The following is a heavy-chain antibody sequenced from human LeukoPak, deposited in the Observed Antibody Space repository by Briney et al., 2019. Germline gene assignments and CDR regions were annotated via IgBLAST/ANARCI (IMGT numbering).Heavy chain of an antibody. V-gene: IGHV3-64D*09. D-gene: IGHD3-10*01. J-gene: IGHJ4*02. CDR2: ITSNGGTT. Sequence: GGSLRLSCAASGFAFSSDWMHWVRQAPGKGLEYVSAITSNGGTTYYADSVKGRFTISRDNSKNTLYLQMSSLRAEDRAVYYCVRESSYGSGSYDYWGQGTLVTVSS. CDR3: VRESSYGSGSYDY. CDR1: GFAFSSDW.